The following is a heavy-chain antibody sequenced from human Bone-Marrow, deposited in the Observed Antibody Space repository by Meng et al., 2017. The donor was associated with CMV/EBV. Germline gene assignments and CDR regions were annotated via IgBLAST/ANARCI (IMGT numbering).Heavy chain of an antibody. CDR2: INIWNGNT. V-gene: IGHV1-18*01. D-gene: IGHD4-23*01. CDR1: GYPFNKHA. CDR3: AKDLFSPGGNSPYDS. J-gene: IGHJ4*02. Sequence: ASVKVSCKASGYPFNKHAINWVRQAPGQGPEWMGWINIWNGNTEFAQSLQGRLTLTTDISTSTAYMELRSLRSDDTAIYYCAKDLFSPGGNSPYDSWGQGTLGTVSS.